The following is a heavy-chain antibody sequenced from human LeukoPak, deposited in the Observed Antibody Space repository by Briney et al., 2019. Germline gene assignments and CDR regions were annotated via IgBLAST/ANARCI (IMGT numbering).Heavy chain of an antibody. J-gene: IGHJ4*02. Sequence: ASVKVSCKASGYTFTSYDINWVRQATGQGLEWMGWMNPNSGNTGYAQKFQGRVTMTRNTSISTAYMELSSLRSEDTAVYYCARGVPYDFWSGCYKGLVDYWGQGTLVTVSS. CDR1: GYTFTSYD. CDR3: ARGVPYDFWSGCYKGLVDY. CDR2: MNPNSGNT. V-gene: IGHV1-8*01. D-gene: IGHD3-3*01.